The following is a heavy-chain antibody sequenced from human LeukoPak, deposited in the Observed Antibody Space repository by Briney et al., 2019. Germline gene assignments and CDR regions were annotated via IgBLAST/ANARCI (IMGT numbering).Heavy chain of an antibody. Sequence: GASVKVSCKASGYTFTGYYMHWVRQAPGQGPEWMGWINPNSGGTNYAQKFQGRVTMTRDTSISTAYMELSRLRSDDTAVYYCARDAVVVPAIENWFDPWGQGTLVTVSS. CDR3: ARDAVVVPAIENWFDP. J-gene: IGHJ5*02. CDR1: GYTFTGYY. D-gene: IGHD2-2*01. CDR2: INPNSGGT. V-gene: IGHV1-2*02.